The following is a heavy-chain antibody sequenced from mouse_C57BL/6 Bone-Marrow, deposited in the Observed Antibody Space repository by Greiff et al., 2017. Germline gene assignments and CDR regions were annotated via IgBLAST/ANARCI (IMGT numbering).Heavy chain of an antibody. V-gene: IGHV1-15*01. CDR1: GYTFTDYE. J-gene: IGHJ2*01. CDR2: IDPETGGT. Sequence: QVQLQQSGAELVRPGASVTLSCKASGYTFTDYEMHWVKQTPVHGLEWIGAIDPETGGTAYNQKFKGKAILTADKSSSTAYMELRSLTSEDSAVXYCTMDYGSSWDYFDYWGQGTTLTVSS. D-gene: IGHD1-1*01. CDR3: TMDYGSSWDYFDY.